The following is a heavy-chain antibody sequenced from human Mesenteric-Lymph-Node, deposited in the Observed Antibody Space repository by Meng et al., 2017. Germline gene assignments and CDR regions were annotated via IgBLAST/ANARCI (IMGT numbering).Heavy chain of an antibody. Sequence: SETLSLTCAVYGGSFSGYYWSWIRQPPGKGLEWIGEINHSGSTNYNPSLKSRVTISVDTSKNQFSLKLSSVTAADTAVYYCARVLSNYYGSGSDYYGMDVWGQGTTVTVSS. J-gene: IGHJ6*02. V-gene: IGHV4-34*01. D-gene: IGHD3-10*01. CDR2: INHSGST. CDR1: GGSFSGYY. CDR3: ARVLSNYYGSGSDYYGMDV.